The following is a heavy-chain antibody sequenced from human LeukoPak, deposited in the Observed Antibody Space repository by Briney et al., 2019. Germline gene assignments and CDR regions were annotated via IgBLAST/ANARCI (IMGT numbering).Heavy chain of an antibody. J-gene: IGHJ4*02. CDR3: ARGLTIYDILTAYYTFPYFDY. CDR1: GGSMSSYY. Sequence: SETLSLTCSVSGGSMSSYYWSWIRQPPGKGLEWIGYIYYSGSTNYNPSLKSRVTISVDTSKNQFSLKLSSVTAADTAVYYCARGLTIYDILTAYYTFPYFDYWGQGTLVTVSS. D-gene: IGHD3-9*01. CDR2: IYYSGST. V-gene: IGHV4-59*01.